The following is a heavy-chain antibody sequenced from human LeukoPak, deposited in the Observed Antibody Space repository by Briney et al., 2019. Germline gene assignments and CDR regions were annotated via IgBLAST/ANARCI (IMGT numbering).Heavy chain of an antibody. CDR1: GFTFSTYA. J-gene: IGHJ4*02. CDR3: ARDWYDY. V-gene: IGHV3-23*01. Sequence: PGGSLRLSCAASGFTFSTYAMISVRQPPGKGLEWVSVIGGSGSYTYYADSVKGRFTISRDNSKDTLYLQMNSLRAEDTAVYDCARDWYDYWGEGTLVTVSP. CDR2: IGGSGSYT. D-gene: IGHD6-13*01.